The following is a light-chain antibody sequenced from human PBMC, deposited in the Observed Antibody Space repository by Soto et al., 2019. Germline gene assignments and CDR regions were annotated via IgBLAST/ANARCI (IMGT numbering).Light chain of an antibody. CDR2: DVS. J-gene: IGLJ2*01. CDR3: SSYPGSTVV. CDR1: SRDVGGYNY. Sequence: QAVVTQPPSASGSPGQSVTISCTGTSRDVGGYNYVSWYQQQPGKAPKLMIYDVSKRPSGVPDRFSGSKSGNTASLTVSGLQAEDEADYYCSSYPGSTVVFGGGTKLTVL. V-gene: IGLV2-8*01.